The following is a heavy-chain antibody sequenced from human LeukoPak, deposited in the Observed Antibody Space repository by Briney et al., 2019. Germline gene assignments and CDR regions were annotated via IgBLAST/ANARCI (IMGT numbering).Heavy chain of an antibody. V-gene: IGHV3-30*01. CDR1: GFTFSSYA. D-gene: IGHD1-26*01. CDR3: ARESGATTVLDI. J-gene: IGHJ3*02. CDR2: ISYDGSNK. Sequence: GRSLRLSCAASGFTFSSYAMHWVRQAPGKGLEWVAVISYDGSNKYYADSVKGRFTIPRDNSKNTLYLQMNSLRAEDTAVYYCARESGATTVLDIWGQGTMVTVSS.